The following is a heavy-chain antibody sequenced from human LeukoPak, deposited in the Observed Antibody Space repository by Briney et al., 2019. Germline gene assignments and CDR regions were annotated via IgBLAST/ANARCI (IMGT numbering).Heavy chain of an antibody. Sequence: GRSLRLSCAASEFAFSSYWMHWVRQAPGKGLEWVSGISGSGGSTYYADSVKGRFTISRDNSKNTLYLQMNSLTDEDTAVYYCAKKWGVGTTTLDYFDYWGQGTLVTVSS. CDR1: EFAFSSYW. CDR2: ISGSGGST. V-gene: IGHV3-23*01. J-gene: IGHJ4*02. D-gene: IGHD1-26*01. CDR3: AKKWGVGTTTLDYFDY.